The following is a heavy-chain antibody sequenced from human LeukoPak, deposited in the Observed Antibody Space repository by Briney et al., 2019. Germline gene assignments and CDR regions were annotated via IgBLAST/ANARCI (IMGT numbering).Heavy chain of an antibody. CDR2: IYHSGST. CDR3: ARDQIRWLQFPFGAFDI. J-gene: IGHJ3*02. Sequence: PSETLSLTCTVSGYSISSGYYWGWIRQPPGKGLEWIGSIYHSGSTYYNPSLKSRVTISVDTSKNQFSLKLSSVTAADTAVYYCARDQIRWLQFPFGAFDIWGQGTMVTVSS. D-gene: IGHD5-24*01. V-gene: IGHV4-38-2*02. CDR1: GYSISSGYY.